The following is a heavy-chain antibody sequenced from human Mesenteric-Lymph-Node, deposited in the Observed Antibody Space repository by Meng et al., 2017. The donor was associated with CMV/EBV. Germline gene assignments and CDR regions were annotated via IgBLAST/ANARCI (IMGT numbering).Heavy chain of an antibody. Sequence: LRLSCTVSGGSISSSSYYWGWIRQPPGKGLEWIGSIYYSGSTYYNPSLKSRVTISVDTSKNQFSLKLSSVTAADTAVYYCAREERLRGVNYWGQGTLVTVSS. CDR3: AREERLRGVNY. CDR2: IYYSGST. CDR1: GGSISSSSYY. D-gene: IGHD3-10*01. V-gene: IGHV4-39*07. J-gene: IGHJ4*02.